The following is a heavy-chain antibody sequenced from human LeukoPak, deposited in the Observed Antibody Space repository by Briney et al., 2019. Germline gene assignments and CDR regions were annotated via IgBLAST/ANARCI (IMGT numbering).Heavy chain of an antibody. D-gene: IGHD6-19*01. V-gene: IGHV6-1*01. CDR1: GDCVSSNSAA. CDR2: TYYRSKWYN. Sequence: SQTLSLTCAISGDCVSSNSAAWNWIRQSPSRGLEWLGRTYYRSKWYNDYAVSVKSRITINPDTSKSQFSLQLNSVTPEDTAVYYCARGVEQWLEYYFDYWGQGTLVTVSS. CDR3: ARGVEQWLEYYFDY. J-gene: IGHJ4*02.